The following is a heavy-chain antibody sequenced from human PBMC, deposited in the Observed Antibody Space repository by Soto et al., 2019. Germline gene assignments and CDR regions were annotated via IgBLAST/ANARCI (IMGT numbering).Heavy chain of an antibody. CDR1: GFTFSSYA. V-gene: IGHV3-30-3*01. CDR3: ARPRYYYDSATYSYGHQADY. D-gene: IGHD3-22*01. Sequence: QVQLVDSGGGVVQPGGSLRLSCAASGFTFSSYAMYWVRQAPGKGLEWMAFISHDGNNTYYADSVKGRFSISRDNSKNTLYLKMNSLRADDTAMFYWARPRYYYDSATYSYGHQADYWGVGTLVTVSS. CDR2: ISHDGNNT. J-gene: IGHJ4*02.